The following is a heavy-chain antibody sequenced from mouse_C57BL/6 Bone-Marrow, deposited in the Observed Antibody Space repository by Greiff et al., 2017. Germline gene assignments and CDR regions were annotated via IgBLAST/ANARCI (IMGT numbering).Heavy chain of an antibody. J-gene: IGHJ2*01. CDR3: ARSASWFLFDY. D-gene: IGHD6-1*01. CDR2: INPSTGGT. Sequence: EVQLQQSGPELVKPGASVKISCKASGYSFTGYYMNWVKQSPEKSLEWIGEINPSTGGTTYNQKFKAKATLTVDKSSSTAYMQLNGLTAEDSAVYYCARSASWFLFDYWGQGTTLTVSS. V-gene: IGHV1-42*01. CDR1: GYSFTGYY.